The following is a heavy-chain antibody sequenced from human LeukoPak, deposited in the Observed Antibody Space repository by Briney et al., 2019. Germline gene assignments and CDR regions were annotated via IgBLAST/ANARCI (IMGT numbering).Heavy chain of an antibody. Sequence: SETLSLTCTVSGGSVSGGSYYWSWIRQPPGKGLEWIGYIYYSGSTNYNPSLKSRVTISVDTSKNQFSLKLSSVTAADTAVYYCATGGSGSYPRHNFDYWGQGTLVSVSS. CDR2: IYYSGST. J-gene: IGHJ4*02. CDR1: GGSVSGGSYY. CDR3: ATGGSGSYPRHNFDY. D-gene: IGHD3-10*01. V-gene: IGHV4-61*01.